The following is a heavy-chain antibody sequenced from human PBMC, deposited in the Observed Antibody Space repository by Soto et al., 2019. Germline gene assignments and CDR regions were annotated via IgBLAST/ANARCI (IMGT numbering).Heavy chain of an antibody. J-gene: IGHJ5*02. Sequence: QLQLQESGPGLVKPSETLSLTCSVSGGSISSFTYYWGWIRQPPGKGLEWIGTVYYNENTYYNPSLKSRVTITVDTAKNQFSLNLRSVTAAVTAMYFCARRERYYGSPGWFDPWGPGTLVTVSS. D-gene: IGHD3-9*01. CDR3: ARRERYYGSPGWFDP. CDR1: GGSISSFTYY. V-gene: IGHV4-39*01. CDR2: VYYNENT.